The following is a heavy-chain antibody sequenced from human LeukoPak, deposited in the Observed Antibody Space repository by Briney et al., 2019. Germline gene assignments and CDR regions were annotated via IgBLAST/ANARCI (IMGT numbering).Heavy chain of an antibody. CDR1: GYTFTGYY. D-gene: IGHD6-13*01. CDR3: ARVDDGSSWSNLIDY. CDR2: INPNSGGT. V-gene: IGHV1-2*02. J-gene: IGHJ4*02. Sequence: ASVKVSCKASGYTFTGYYMHWVRQAPGQGLEWMGWINPNSGGTNYAQKFQGRVTMTRDTSISTAYMELSRLRSDDTAVYYCARVDDGSSWSNLIDYWGQGTLVTVSS.